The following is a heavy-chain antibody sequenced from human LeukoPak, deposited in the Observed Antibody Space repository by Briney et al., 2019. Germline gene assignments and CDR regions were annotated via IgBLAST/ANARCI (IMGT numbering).Heavy chain of an antibody. CDR3: AKLGSTVTTYLYYYMDV. CDR1: GFTFSSYA. V-gene: IGHV3-23*01. J-gene: IGHJ6*03. CDR2: ISGSGGNT. Sequence: GGSLRLSCAASGFTFSSYAVSWVRQAPGKGLEWVSSISGSGGNTYYADSVKGRFTISRDNSKNTVYMQMNSLRAEDTALYYCAKLGSTVTTYLYYYMDVWGKGTTVTVSS. D-gene: IGHD4-11*01.